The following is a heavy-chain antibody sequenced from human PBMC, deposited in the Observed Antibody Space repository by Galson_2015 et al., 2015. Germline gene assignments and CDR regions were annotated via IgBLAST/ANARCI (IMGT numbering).Heavy chain of an antibody. J-gene: IGHJ3*02. CDR2: ISSSGGTI. CDR1: GFTFSSSE. Sequence: SLRLCYAASGFTFSSSEINWVRQAPGKGLVWVSFISSSGGTIIYAESVKGRFAISRDNAKYSVDLQMNSLRVEETAVYYCTRVRNTVTTYEAFDIWGQGTLVTVSS. CDR3: TRVRNTVTTYEAFDI. V-gene: IGHV3-48*03. D-gene: IGHD4-17*01.